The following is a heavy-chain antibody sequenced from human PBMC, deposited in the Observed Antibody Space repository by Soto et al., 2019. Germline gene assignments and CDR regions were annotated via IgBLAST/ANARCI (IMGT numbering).Heavy chain of an antibody. D-gene: IGHD5-12*01. CDR2: INPSGGST. Sequence: QVQLVQSGAEVKKPGASVKVSCKASGYTFTSYYMHWVRQAPGQGLEWMGIINPSGGSTSYAQKFQGRVTMTRDTSTSTVYMELSSLRSEDTAVYYCARAGGYSGYDFQTGRDAFDIWGQGTMVTVSS. CDR3: ARAGGYSGYDFQTGRDAFDI. J-gene: IGHJ3*02. CDR1: GYTFTSYY. V-gene: IGHV1-46*03.